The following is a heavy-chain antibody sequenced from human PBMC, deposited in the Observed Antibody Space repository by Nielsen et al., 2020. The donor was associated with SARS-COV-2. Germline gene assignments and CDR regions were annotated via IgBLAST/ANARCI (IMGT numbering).Heavy chain of an antibody. Sequence: SETLSLTCNVSGDSMSGSDYYWAFHRQPPGRGLEWVGSIYYSGITYYNPSLKSRVTMSVDTSKNQFSLRLNSVTAADTAVYYCARLNRRILTPLALASLRFDFWGQGALVTVSS. CDR1: GDSMSGSDYY. J-gene: IGHJ4*02. D-gene: IGHD3-3*02. V-gene: IGHV4-39*01. CDR2: IYYSGIT. CDR3: ARLNRRILTPLALASLRFDF.